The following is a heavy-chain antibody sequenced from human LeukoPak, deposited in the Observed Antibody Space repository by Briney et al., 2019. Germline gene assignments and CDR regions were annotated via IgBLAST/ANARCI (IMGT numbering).Heavy chain of an antibody. J-gene: IGHJ4*02. CDR1: GLTFSNAW. Sequence: GGSLRLSCAASGLTFSNAWMSWVRQAPGKGLEWVGRIKSKTDGGTIDYAAPVKGRFTISRDDSRNTLHLQMNSLKTEDTAVYYCATYYYDSTSDFAYWGRGTLATVSS. CDR3: ATYYYDSTSDFAY. V-gene: IGHV3-15*01. CDR2: IKSKTDGGTI. D-gene: IGHD3-22*01.